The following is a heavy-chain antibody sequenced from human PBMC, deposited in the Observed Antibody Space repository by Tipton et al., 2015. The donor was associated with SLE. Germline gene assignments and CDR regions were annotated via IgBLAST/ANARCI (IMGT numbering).Heavy chain of an antibody. J-gene: IGHJ4*02. CDR1: GFTVSSNY. CDR2: IYSGGST. Sequence: SLRLSCAASGFTVSSNYMSWVRQAPGKGLEWVSVIYSGGSTYYADSVKGRFTISRDNSKNTLYLQMNSLRAEDTAVYYCARVLGSLGLFDYGGQGSRLTVSS. CDR3: ARVLGSLGLFDY. D-gene: IGHD3-10*01. V-gene: IGHV3-53*05.